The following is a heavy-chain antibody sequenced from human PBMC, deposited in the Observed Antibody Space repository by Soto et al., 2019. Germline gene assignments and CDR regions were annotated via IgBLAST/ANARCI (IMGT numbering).Heavy chain of an antibody. CDR2: IKQDGSEK. D-gene: IGHD2-21*02. CDR1: GFTFSSYW. J-gene: IGHJ5*02. CDR3: ARALLAYCGGDCPNWFDP. Sequence: EVQLVESGGGLVQPGGSLRLSCAASGFTFSSYWMSWVRQAPGKGLEWVANIKQDGSEKYYVDSVKGRFTISRDNAKNSLCLQMNSLRAEDTAVYYCARALLAYCGGDCPNWFDPWGQGTLVTVSS. V-gene: IGHV3-7*04.